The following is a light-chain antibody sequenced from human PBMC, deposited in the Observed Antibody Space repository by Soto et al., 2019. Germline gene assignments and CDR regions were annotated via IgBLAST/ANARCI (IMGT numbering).Light chain of an antibody. CDR2: DVS. CDR1: SSDVGGYNY. Sequence: QSALTQPASVSGSPGQSITISCTGTSSDVGGYNYVSWYQQHPGKAPKLLIYDVSNRPSGISNRFSVSKFGNTASLIISGLQAEDEADYYCTSYTSSNTYIFGSGTQLTVL. J-gene: IGLJ7*01. CDR3: TSYTSSNTYI. V-gene: IGLV2-14*03.